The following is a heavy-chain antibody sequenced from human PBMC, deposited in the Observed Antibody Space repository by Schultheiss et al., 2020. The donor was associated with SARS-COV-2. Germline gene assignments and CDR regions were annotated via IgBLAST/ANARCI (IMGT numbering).Heavy chain of an antibody. J-gene: IGHJ4*02. Sequence: SGPTLVKPTQTLTLTCTFSGFSLSTSGVGVGWIRQPPGKALEWLALIYWNDDERYSPSLKSRLTITKDTSKNQVVLTMTNMDPVDTATYYCAHHRVAAAGTWYFDYWGQGTLVTVSS. V-gene: IGHV2-5*01. CDR1: GFSLSTSGVG. CDR3: AHHRVAAAGTWYFDY. CDR2: IYWNDDE. D-gene: IGHD6-13*01.